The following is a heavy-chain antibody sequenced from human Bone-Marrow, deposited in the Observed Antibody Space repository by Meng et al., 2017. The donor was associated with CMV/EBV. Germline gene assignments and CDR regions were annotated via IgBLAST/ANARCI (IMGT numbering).Heavy chain of an antibody. CDR2: LNPNSGGT. D-gene: IGHD1-26*01. V-gene: IGHV1-2*02. CDR1: GYTFTGYY. J-gene: IGHJ6*02. Sequence: ASVKVSCKASGYTFTGYYIHWVRQAPGQGLEWMGWLNPNSGGTYYAQKFQGRVTMTRDTSTSTVYMELSSLRSEDTAVYYCAREGGSYLYYYYYGMDVWGQGTTVTVSS. CDR3: AREGGSYLYYYYYGMDV.